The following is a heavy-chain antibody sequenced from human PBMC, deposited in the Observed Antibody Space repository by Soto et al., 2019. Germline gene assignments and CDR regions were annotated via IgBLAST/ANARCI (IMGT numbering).Heavy chain of an antibody. J-gene: IGHJ4*02. V-gene: IGHV2-5*01. Sequence: KESGPTLVKPTQTLTLTCTFSGFSLSTSGVGVGWIRQPPGKALEWLALIYWNDDKRYSPSLKSRLTITKDTSKNQVVLTMTNMDPVDTATYYCARNTVAAPFDYWGQGTLVTVSS. CDR1: GFSLSTSGVG. CDR3: ARNTVAAPFDY. CDR2: IYWNDDK. D-gene: IGHD6-19*01.